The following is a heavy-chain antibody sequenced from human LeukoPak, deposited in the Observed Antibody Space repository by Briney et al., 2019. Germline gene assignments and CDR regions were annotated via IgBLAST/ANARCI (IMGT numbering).Heavy chain of an antibody. Sequence: SETLSLTCTVSGGSISSGGYYWSWIRQHPGKGLEWIGYIYYSGSTYYNPSLKSRVTISVDTSKNQFSLKLSSVTAADTAVYYCARDRRYSFDSSGYQSPTGYYMDVWGEGTTVTVSS. CDR3: ARDRRYSFDSSGYQSPTGYYMDV. V-gene: IGHV4-31*03. CDR2: IYYSGST. CDR1: GGSISSGGYY. J-gene: IGHJ6*03. D-gene: IGHD3-22*01.